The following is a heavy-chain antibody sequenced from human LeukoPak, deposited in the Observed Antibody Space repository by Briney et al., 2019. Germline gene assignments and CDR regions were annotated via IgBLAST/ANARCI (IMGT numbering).Heavy chain of an antibody. V-gene: IGHV4-59*01. D-gene: IGHD2/OR15-2a*01. J-gene: IGHJ3*02. Sequence: SETLSLTCTVSGGSISSYYWSWLRQPPGKGLEWIGYIYYSGSTNYNPSLKSRVTISVDTSKNQFSLKLSSVTAADTAVYYCARDLTTSDAFDIWGQGTMVTVSS. CDR3: ARDLTTSDAFDI. CDR1: GGSISSYY. CDR2: IYYSGST.